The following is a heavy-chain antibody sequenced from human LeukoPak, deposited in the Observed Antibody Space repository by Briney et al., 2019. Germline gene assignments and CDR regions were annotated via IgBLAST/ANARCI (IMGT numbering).Heavy chain of an antibody. CDR2: IYYSGST. J-gene: IGHJ4*02. CDR1: GGSISSGGYY. CDR3: ARQKESTGWYGLDY. V-gene: IGHV4-61*08. Sequence: SETLSLTCTVSGGSISSGGYYWSWIRQPPGKGLEWIGYIYYSGSTNYNPSLKSRVTISVDTSKNQFSLKLSSVSAADTAVYYCARQKESTGWYGLDYWGRGTLVTVSS. D-gene: IGHD6-19*01.